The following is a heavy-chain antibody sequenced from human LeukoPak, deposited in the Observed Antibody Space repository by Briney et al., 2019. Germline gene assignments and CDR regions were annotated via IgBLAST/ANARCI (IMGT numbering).Heavy chain of an antibody. CDR3: ARDHSSGWYSDYFDY. D-gene: IGHD6-19*01. CDR1: GFTFSSYW. V-gene: IGHV3-7*01. J-gene: IGHJ4*02. Sequence: GGSLRLSCAASGFTFSSYWMTWVRQAPGKGLDWVANIKPDGSEAYYADSVKGRFTISRDNSKNTLYLQMNSLRAEDTAVYYCARDHSSGWYSDYFDYWGQGTLVTVSS. CDR2: IKPDGSEA.